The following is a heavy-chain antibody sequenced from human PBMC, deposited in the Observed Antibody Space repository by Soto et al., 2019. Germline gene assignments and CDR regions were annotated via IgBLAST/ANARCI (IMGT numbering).Heavy chain of an antibody. CDR3: ARPQGDIQSPDDAFDI. Sequence: GESLKISCKGSGYSFTSYWIGWVRQMPGKGLEWMGIIYPGDSDTRYSPSFQGQVTISADKSISTAYLQWSSLKASDTAMYYCARPQGDIQSPDDAFDIWGQGTMVTVSS. CDR2: IYPGDSDT. V-gene: IGHV5-51*01. J-gene: IGHJ3*02. D-gene: IGHD5-12*01. CDR1: GYSFTSYW.